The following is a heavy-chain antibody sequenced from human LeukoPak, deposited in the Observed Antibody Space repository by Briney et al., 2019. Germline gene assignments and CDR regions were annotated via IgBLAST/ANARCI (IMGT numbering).Heavy chain of an antibody. CDR3: AKDFSMVRGVTSSAFDI. CDR1: GFTFDDYA. D-gene: IGHD3-10*01. CDR2: ISWNSGSI. V-gene: IGHV3-9*03. Sequence: GGSLRLSCAASGFTFDDYAMHWVRQAPGKGLEWVSGISWNSGSIGYADSVKGRFTISRDNAKNSLYLQMNSLRAEDMALYYYAKDFSMVRGVTSSAFDIWGQGTMVTVSS. J-gene: IGHJ3*02.